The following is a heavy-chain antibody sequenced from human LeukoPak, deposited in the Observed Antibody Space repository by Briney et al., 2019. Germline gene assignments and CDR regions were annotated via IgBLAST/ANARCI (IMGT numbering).Heavy chain of an antibody. D-gene: IGHD2-15*01. CDR3: ARQDPSRTAYYFDY. Sequence: SETLSLTCTVSGGSISSYYWSWIRQPPGKGLEWIGYIYYSGSTNYNPSLKSRVTISVDTSRNQFSLKLSSVTAADTAVYYCARQDPSRTAYYFDYWGQGTLVTVSS. J-gene: IGHJ4*02. CDR2: IYYSGST. V-gene: IGHV4-59*01. CDR1: GGSISSYY.